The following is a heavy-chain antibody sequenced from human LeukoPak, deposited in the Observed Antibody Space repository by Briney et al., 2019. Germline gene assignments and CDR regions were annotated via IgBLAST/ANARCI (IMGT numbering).Heavy chain of an antibody. CDR3: ARSPISLGRIMITFGGVRAFDI. D-gene: IGHD3-16*01. CDR2: INPSGGST. J-gene: IGHJ3*02. CDR1: GYTFTSYY. V-gene: IGHV1-46*01. Sequence: ASVKVSCKASGYTFTSYYMHWVRQAPGQGLEWMGIINPSGGSTSYAQKFQGRVTMTRDMSTSTVYMELSSLRSEDTAVYYCARSPISLGRIMITFGGVRAFDIWGQGTMVTVSS.